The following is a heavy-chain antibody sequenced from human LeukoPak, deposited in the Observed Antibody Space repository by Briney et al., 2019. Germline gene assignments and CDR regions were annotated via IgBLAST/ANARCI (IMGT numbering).Heavy chain of an antibody. CDR3: VRDGDDFNFDY. CDR2: VIRDGSFT. D-gene: IGHD5-24*01. Sequence: PGGSLRLSCAGSGFTFRSYWMHWVRQAPGKGLEWVSRVIRDGSFTNYADSVKGRFTISRDNAKNTLYLQMSSLRAEDTAVYFCVRDGDDFNFDYWGQGSLVTVSS. V-gene: IGHV3-74*01. J-gene: IGHJ4*02. CDR1: GFTFRSYW.